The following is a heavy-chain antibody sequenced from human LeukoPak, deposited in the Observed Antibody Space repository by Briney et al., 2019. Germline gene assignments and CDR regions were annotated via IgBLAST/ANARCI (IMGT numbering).Heavy chain of an antibody. J-gene: IGHJ4*02. CDR3: AKGPDGSCYYGYFDY. CDR2: ISWNSGSI. D-gene: IGHD2-15*01. Sequence: PGGSLRLSCAASGFTFDDYAMHWVRQAPGKGLEWVSGISWNSGSIGYADSVKGRFTISRDNAKSSLFLQMNSLRAEDTAVYYCAKGPDGSCYYGYFDYWGQGTLVTVSS. V-gene: IGHV3-9*01. CDR1: GFTFDDYA.